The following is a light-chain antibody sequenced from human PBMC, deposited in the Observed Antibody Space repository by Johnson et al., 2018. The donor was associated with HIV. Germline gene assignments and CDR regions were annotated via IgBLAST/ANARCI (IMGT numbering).Light chain of an antibody. CDR2: ENN. CDR3: GTWDNSLNTGAV. J-gene: IGLJ1*01. Sequence: QSVLTQPPSVSAAPGQKVTIACSGSNSNIGDHSVSWFQQLPGAAPKLLIYENNKRPSGIPDRFSGSKSGTSVTLGITGLQTGDEADYYCGTWDNSLNTGAVFGTGTKVTVL. CDR1: NSNIGDHS. V-gene: IGLV1-51*02.